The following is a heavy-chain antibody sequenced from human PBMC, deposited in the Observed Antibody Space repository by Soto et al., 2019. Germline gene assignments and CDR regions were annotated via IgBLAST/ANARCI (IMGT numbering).Heavy chain of an antibody. V-gene: IGHV4-39*01. CDR1: ASRISTSPHY. CDR2: IYLSGSI. Sequence: XVTLSLTFSLSASRISTSPHYWGGVRQPPGRGLEWIGSIYLSGSIHYNPPFQSRVTISVDASNNQLSQMLSSMTATDTGVYYSATRSSLYTGSFYSWAQGTLATLSS. CDR3: ATRSSLYTGSFYS. D-gene: IGHD3-3*01. J-gene: IGHJ4*02.